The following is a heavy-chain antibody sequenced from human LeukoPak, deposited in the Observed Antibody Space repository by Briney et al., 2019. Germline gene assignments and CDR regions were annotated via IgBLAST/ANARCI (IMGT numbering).Heavy chain of an antibody. D-gene: IGHD1-14*01. CDR1: GFTFSSYW. V-gene: IGHV3-7*01. J-gene: IGHJ4*02. Sequence: GSLRLSCAASGFTFSSYWMSWVRQAPGKGLEWVANIKQDGSEKYYVDSVKGRFTISRDNAKNSLYLQMNSLRAEDTAVYYYARVDWHHESSTYYFDYWGQGTLVTVSS. CDR3: ARVDWHHESSTYYFDY. CDR2: IKQDGSEK.